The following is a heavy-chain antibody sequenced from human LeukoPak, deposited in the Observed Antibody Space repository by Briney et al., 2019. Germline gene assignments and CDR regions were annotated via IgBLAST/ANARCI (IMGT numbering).Heavy chain of an antibody. D-gene: IGHD6-13*01. J-gene: IGHJ4*02. Sequence: SETLSLTCTASGGSISSYYWSWIRQPPGKGLEWIAYINYSGSTNYNPSLKSRVTISVYTSKNQFSMKLSSVTAADTAVYYCARDKSYSSPQIRGDYWGQGTLVTVSS. V-gene: IGHV4-59*12. CDR3: ARDKSYSSPQIRGDY. CDR1: GGSISSYY. CDR2: INYSGST.